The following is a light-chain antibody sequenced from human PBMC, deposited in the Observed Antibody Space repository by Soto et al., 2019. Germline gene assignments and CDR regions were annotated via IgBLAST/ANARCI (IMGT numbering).Light chain of an antibody. CDR1: QSVSSNF. Sequence: EIVMTQSPGTRSLSPGQRATLSCRASQSVSSNFLAWYQQRPGHAPRHLMDGASSSAAGIPGRFSVSGAGTHFTLAISRLVPDDFAVYYCHHYDRSAIFPLGPGTTVDIK. CDR3: HHYDRSAIFP. CDR2: GAS. V-gene: IGKV3-20*01. J-gene: IGKJ3*01.